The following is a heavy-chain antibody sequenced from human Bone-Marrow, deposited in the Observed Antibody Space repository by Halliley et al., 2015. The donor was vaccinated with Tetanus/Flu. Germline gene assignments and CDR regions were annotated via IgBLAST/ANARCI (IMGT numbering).Heavy chain of an antibody. CDR3: ARRGKISYFDY. D-gene: IGHD3-3*01. Sequence: TLSLTCTVSGGSISTYYWSWIRRPPGKGLEWIGYIYYDGKTKYNPSLESRGTMSVDTSKNQFSLKLTSVTAADTAVYYCARRGKISYFDYWGLGTLVTVSS. CDR1: GGSISTYY. CDR2: IYYDGKT. J-gene: IGHJ4*02. V-gene: IGHV4-59*01.